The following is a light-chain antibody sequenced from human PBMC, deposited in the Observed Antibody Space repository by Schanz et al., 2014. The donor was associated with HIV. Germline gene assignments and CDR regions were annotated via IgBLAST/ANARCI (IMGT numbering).Light chain of an antibody. CDR3: SSLSTSGAPL. CDR1: SRDVDSNNY. V-gene: IGLV2-14*01. J-gene: IGLJ1*01. Sequence: QSVLTQPASVSGSPGQSITISCTGNSRDVDSNNYVSWYQQCPGKAPKLMIYEVSNRPSGVSNRFSGSKSGNTASLTIYDLQREDEADYYCSSLSTSGAPLFGTGTKLTVL. CDR2: EVS.